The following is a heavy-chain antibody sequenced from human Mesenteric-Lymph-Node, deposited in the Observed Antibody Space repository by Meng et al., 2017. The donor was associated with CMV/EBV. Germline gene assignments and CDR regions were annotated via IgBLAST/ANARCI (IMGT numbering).Heavy chain of an antibody. V-gene: IGHV1-69*02. J-gene: IGHJ4*02. CDR3: ARVDVKSYSSGWIPNYDY. Sequence: SVKVSCKASGGTFSSYTISWVRQAPGQGLEWMGRIIPILGIANYAQKFQGRVTMTRDTSTSTVYMELSSLRSEDTAVYYCARVDVKSYSSGWIPNYDYWGQGTLVTVSS. CDR1: GGTFSSYT. CDR2: IIPILGIA. D-gene: IGHD6-19*01.